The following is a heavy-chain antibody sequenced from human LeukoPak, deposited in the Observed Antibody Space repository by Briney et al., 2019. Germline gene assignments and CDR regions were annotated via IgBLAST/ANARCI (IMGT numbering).Heavy chain of an antibody. J-gene: IGHJ6*04. V-gene: IGHV3-23*01. D-gene: IGHD3-10*01. CDR3: AKSWAGPHYGMDA. CDR2: ISGSGGST. CDR1: GFTFSSYA. Sequence: PGGSLRLSCAASGFTFSSYAMSWVRPAPGKGLEWVSAISGSGGSTYSADSVKGRFTISRDNSKNPLYLQMNSLRAEDTAVYYCAKSWAGPHYGMDAWGKGTTVTVSS.